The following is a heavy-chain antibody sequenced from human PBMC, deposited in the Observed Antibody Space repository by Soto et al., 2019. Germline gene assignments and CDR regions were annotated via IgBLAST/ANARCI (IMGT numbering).Heavy chain of an antibody. CDR2: INANSGNT. CDR3: ALPSCGGDCYSPFDY. V-gene: IGHV3-23*01. D-gene: IGHD2-21*02. Sequence: ELQLLESGGGFVQPGGSLRLSCTASGFGLSTYAISWVRQAPGKGLEWVSVINANSGNTDYADSVKGRFTISRDKSENTVFLQMNRLRAEDTAVYYCALPSCGGDCYSPFDYWGQGTLVTVSS. CDR1: GFGLSTYA. J-gene: IGHJ4*02.